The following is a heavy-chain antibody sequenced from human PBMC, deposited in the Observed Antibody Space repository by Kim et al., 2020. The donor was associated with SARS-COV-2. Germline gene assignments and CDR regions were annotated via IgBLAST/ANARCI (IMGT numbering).Heavy chain of an antibody. V-gene: IGHV4-39*01. Sequence: SETLSLTCTVSGGSISSSSYYWSWIRQPPGKGLEWIGSIYYSGSTYYNPSLKSRVTISVDTSKNQFSLKLSSVTAADTAVYYCARHAYDSSGASYYFDYWGQGTLVTVSS. CDR2: IYYSGST. D-gene: IGHD3-22*01. CDR1: GGSISSSSYY. CDR3: ARHAYDSSGASYYFDY. J-gene: IGHJ4*02.